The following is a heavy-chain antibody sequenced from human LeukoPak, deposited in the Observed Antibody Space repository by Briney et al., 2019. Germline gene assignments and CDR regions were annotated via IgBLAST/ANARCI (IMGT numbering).Heavy chain of an antibody. Sequence: GASVKVSCTASGYTFTGYYMHWVRQAPGQGLGWMGWINPNSGGTNYAQKFQGRVTMTRDTSISTAYMELSRLRSDDTAVYYCAREQTVRYCSGGSCYENDYWGQGTLVTVSS. CDR2: INPNSGGT. J-gene: IGHJ4*02. CDR3: AREQTVRYCSGGSCYENDY. CDR1: GYTFTGYY. V-gene: IGHV1-2*02. D-gene: IGHD2-15*01.